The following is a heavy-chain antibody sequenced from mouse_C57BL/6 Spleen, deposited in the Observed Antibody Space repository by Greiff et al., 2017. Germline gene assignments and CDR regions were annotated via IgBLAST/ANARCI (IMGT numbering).Heavy chain of an antibody. CDR3: AREGATVVATEGVAY. D-gene: IGHD1-1*01. J-gene: IGHJ3*01. CDR2: IDPSDSET. Sequence: QVHVKQPGAELVRPGSSVKLSCKASGYTFTSYWMHWVKQRPIQGLEWIGNIDPSDSETHYNQKFKDKATLTVDKSSSTAYMQLSSLTSEDSAVYYCAREGATVVATEGVAYWGQGTLVTVSA. CDR1: GYTFTSYW. V-gene: IGHV1-52*01.